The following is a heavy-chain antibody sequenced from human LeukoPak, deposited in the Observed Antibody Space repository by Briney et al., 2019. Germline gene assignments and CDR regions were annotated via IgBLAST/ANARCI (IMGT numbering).Heavy chain of an antibody. D-gene: IGHD4-17*01. CDR2: IYHSGST. V-gene: IGHV4-4*02. J-gene: IGHJ6*03. Sequence: SETLSLTCAVSGGSIRSSNWWSLVRQPPGQGLEWIGEIYHSGSTNYNPSLKSRVTISIDASKNQFSLNLSSVTAADTSVYYCARALTVTDQPFMDVWGRGTTVTVSS. CDR1: GGSIRSSNW. CDR3: ARALTVTDQPFMDV.